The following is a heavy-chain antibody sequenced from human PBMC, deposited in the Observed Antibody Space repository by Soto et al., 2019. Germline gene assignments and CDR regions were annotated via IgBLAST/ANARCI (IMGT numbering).Heavy chain of an antibody. J-gene: IGHJ6*02. CDR3: ARDQARAPVGGNCYYIMDV. Sequence: QVQVEQSGAEVKKPGSLVKVSCKTSGGTFSTSAISWVRQAPGQGLEWMGGIMPIFRTADYAQKFQGRVTITADESTNAAYLELNSLRSEDTAVYYCARDQARAPVGGNCYYIMDVWGQGTTVNVTS. CDR2: IMPIFRTA. CDR1: GGTFSTSA. V-gene: IGHV1-69*12. D-gene: IGHD2-2*01.